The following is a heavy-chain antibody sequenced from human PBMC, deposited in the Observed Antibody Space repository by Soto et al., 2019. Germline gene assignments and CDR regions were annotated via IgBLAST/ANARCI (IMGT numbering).Heavy chain of an antibody. J-gene: IGHJ6*03. V-gene: IGHV3-15*01. D-gene: IGHD3-3*01. CDR3: TTDREARYYVFWSANPPDYYYYMDV. CDR2: IKSKTDGGTT. CDR1: GFTFSNAW. Sequence: GGSLRLXCAASGFTFSNAWMSWVRQAPGKGLEWVGRIKSKTDGGTTDYAAPVKGRFTISRDDSKNTLYLQMNSLKTEDTAVYYCTTDREARYYVFWSANPPDYYYYMDVWGKGTTVTVSS.